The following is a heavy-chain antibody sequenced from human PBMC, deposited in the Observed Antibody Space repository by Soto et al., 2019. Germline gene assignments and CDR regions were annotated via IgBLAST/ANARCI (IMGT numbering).Heavy chain of an antibody. D-gene: IGHD1-26*01. CDR1: GFTFSSYA. Sequence: QVQLVESGGGVVQPGRSLRLSCAASGFTFSSYAMHWVRQAPGKGLEWVAVISYDGSNKYYADSVKGRFTISRDKSKNTLYLQMNSLRAEDTAVYYCATPLGGSSSRWGQGTLVTVSS. V-gene: IGHV3-30-3*01. J-gene: IGHJ4*02. CDR2: ISYDGSNK. CDR3: ATPLGGSSSR.